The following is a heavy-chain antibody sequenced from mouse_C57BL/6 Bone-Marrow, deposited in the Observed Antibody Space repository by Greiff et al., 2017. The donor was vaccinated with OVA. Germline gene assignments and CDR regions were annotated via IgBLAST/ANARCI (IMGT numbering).Heavy chain of an antibody. D-gene: IGHD1-1*01. CDR1: GFTFSDYG. CDR2: ISSGSSTI. Sequence: EVMLVESGGGLVKPGGSLKLSCAASGFTFSDYGMHWVRQAPEKGLEWVAYISSGSSTIYYADTVKGRFPISRDNAKNTLCLQMTSLRSEDTAMYYCARNYYGSSYRFAYWGQGTLVTVSA. CDR3: ARNYYGSSYRFAY. V-gene: IGHV5-17*01. J-gene: IGHJ3*01.